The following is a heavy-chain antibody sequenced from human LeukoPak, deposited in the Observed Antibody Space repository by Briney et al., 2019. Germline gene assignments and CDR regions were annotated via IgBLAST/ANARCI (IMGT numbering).Heavy chain of an antibody. V-gene: IGHV3-30*02. CDR1: GFTFSSYG. CDR2: IRNDGSNK. J-gene: IGHJ4*02. Sequence: PGGSLRLSCAASGFTFSSYGMHWVRQAPGKGLEWVAFIRNDGSNKYYADSAKGRFTISRDNSKNTLYLQMNSLRAEDTAVYYCAKDWAGYCSSTSCYQIDYWGQGTLVTVSS. CDR3: AKDWAGYCSSTSCYQIDY. D-gene: IGHD2-2*01.